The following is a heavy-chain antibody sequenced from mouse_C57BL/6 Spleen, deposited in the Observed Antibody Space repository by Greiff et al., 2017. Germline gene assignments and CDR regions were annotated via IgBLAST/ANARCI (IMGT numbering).Heavy chain of an antibody. J-gene: IGHJ2*01. V-gene: IGHV3-6*01. CDR1: GYSITSGYY. Sequence: ESGPGLVKPSQSLSLTCSVTGYSITSGYYWNWIRQFPGNKLEWMGYISYDGSNNYNPSLKNRISITRDTSKNQFFLKLNSVTTEDTATYCCARDYGSYFDYWGQGTTLTVSS. D-gene: IGHD1-1*01. CDR3: ARDYGSYFDY. CDR2: ISYDGSN.